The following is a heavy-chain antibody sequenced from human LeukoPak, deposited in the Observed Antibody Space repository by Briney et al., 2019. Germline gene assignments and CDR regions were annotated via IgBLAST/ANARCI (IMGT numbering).Heavy chain of an antibody. Sequence: SVKVSCKASGGTFSSYAISWVRQAPGQGLEWMGGIIPIFGTANYAQKFQGRVTITADESTSTAYMELSSLRSEDTAVYYCARAGVGVYCSSTSCYTGVDYWAREPWSPSPQ. CDR2: IIPIFGTA. V-gene: IGHV1-69*13. CDR3: ARAGVGVYCSSTSCYTGVDY. D-gene: IGHD2-2*02. CDR1: GGTFSSYA. J-gene: IGHJ4*02.